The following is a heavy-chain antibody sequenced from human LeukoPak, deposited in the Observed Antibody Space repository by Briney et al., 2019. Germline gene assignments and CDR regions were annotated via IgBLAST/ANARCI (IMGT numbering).Heavy chain of an antibody. Sequence: KPSETLSLTCTVSGGSISSSSYYWGWIRQPPGKGLEWIGSIYYSGSTYYKPSLKSRVTISVDTSKNQFSLKLSSVTAADTAVYYCARSRQYQLLGWFDPWGQGTLVTVSS. V-gene: IGHV4-39*01. J-gene: IGHJ5*02. CDR1: GGSISSSSYY. CDR3: ARSRQYQLLGWFDP. D-gene: IGHD2-2*01. CDR2: IYYSGST.